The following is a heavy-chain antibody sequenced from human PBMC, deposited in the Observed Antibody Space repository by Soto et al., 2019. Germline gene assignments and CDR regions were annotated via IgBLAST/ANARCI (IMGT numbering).Heavy chain of an antibody. CDR1: GGSFSGYY. D-gene: IGHD3-16*01. CDR2: IYYSGST. Sequence: PSETLSLTCAVYGGSFSGYYWSWIRQPPGKGLEWIGDIYYSGSTNYNPSLKSRVTTSVDTSKNQFSLKLSSVTAADTAVYYCARDGGSFSYLDYWGQGILVTVS. V-gene: IGHV4-34*01. CDR3: ARDGGSFSYLDY. J-gene: IGHJ4*02.